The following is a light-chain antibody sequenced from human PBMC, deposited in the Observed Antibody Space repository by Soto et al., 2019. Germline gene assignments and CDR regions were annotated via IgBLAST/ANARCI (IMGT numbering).Light chain of an antibody. Sequence: TRSYXXSQSVSSSYLAWYQQKPGQVPRLLMYAASSRATGIPDRFSGSGSGTDFTLTISRLEAEDFAVYYCQQSSSSPITFGQGTRLQI. CDR1: QSVSSSY. J-gene: IGKJ5*01. CDR2: AAS. CDR3: QQSSSSPIT. V-gene: IGKV3-20*01.